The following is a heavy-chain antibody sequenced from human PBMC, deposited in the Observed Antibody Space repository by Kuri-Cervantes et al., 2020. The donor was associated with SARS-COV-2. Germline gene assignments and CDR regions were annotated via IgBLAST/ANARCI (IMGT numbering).Heavy chain of an antibody. CDR3: AKGHNWRYDY. Sequence: GESLKISCAASGFSFSSYGMSWVRQAPGKGLEWVAFIRYDGSNKYYADSVKGRFTISRDNSKNTLYLQMNSLRAEDTAVYYCAKGHNWRYDYWGQGTLVTVSS. J-gene: IGHJ4*02. CDR2: IRYDGSNK. V-gene: IGHV3-30*02. CDR1: GFSFSSYG. D-gene: IGHD1-1*01.